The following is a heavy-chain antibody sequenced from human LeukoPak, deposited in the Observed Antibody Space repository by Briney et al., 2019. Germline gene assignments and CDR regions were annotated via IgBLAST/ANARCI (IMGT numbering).Heavy chain of an antibody. CDR1: RFTFSSYG. Sequence: GGSLRLSCAASRFTFSSYGMHWVRQAPGKGLEWVAVIWYDGSNKYYGDSVKGRFTISRDNSKNTLYLQMNSLRAEDTAVYYCAKDMGSGYRYFDYWGQGTLVTVSS. CDR2: IWYDGSNK. D-gene: IGHD3-22*01. V-gene: IGHV3-33*06. CDR3: AKDMGSGYRYFDY. J-gene: IGHJ4*02.